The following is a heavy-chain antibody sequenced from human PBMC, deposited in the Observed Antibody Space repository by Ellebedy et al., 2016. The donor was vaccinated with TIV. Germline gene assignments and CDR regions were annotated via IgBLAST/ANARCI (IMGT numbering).Heavy chain of an antibody. CDR2: ISSDGSTK. J-gene: IGHJ4*02. Sequence: PGGSLRLSCAGSGFTFSAYAMHWVRQTPGKGLEWVAVISSDGSTKYSADSVNGRFTISRDNAKNTAYLQMTSLKPEDTAVYYCAKGSRNRAVGPLDHWGQGTLVTVA. CDR1: GFTFSAYA. CDR3: AKGSRNRAVGPLDH. V-gene: IGHV3-30*18. D-gene: IGHD2/OR15-2a*01.